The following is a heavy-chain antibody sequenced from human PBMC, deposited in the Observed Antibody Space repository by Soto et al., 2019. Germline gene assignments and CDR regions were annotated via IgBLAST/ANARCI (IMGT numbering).Heavy chain of an antibody. J-gene: IGHJ5*02. CDR1: GYIFTDYY. V-gene: IGHV1-2*06. Sequence: ASVKVSCKASGYIFTDYYMHWVRQAPGQELGWMGRINPNSGGTNYAQKFQGRVTMTRDTSISTAYTELSSLRSEDTATYYCARSPVAGIDNWFDPWGQGTLVTVSS. CDR3: ARSPVAGIDNWFDP. CDR2: INPNSGGT. D-gene: IGHD6-19*01.